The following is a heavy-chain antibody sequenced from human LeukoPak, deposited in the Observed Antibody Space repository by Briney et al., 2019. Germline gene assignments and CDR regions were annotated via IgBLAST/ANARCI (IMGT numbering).Heavy chain of an antibody. Sequence: GGSLRLSCAASGFTFSSYAVNWVRQAPGKGLEWVSGISSSGGSTYYADSVKGRFTISRDNSKNTLYLQMSSLRAEDTAVYYCAKGLRDYFGSGLFDYWGQGTLVTVSS. CDR2: ISSSGGST. V-gene: IGHV3-23*01. D-gene: IGHD3-10*01. CDR3: AKGLRDYFGSGLFDY. J-gene: IGHJ4*02. CDR1: GFTFSSYA.